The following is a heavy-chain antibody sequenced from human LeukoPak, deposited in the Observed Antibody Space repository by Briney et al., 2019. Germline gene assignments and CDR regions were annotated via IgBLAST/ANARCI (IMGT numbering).Heavy chain of an antibody. CDR2: IIPFFGTA. Sequence: ASVKVSCKASGGTFSSYAISWVRQAPGQGLEWMGGIIPFFGTANYAQKFQGRVTITADESTSTAYMELSSLRSEDTAVYYCARGGGYSSSDYYYMDVWGKGTTVTVSS. CDR3: ARGGGYSSSDYYYMDV. V-gene: IGHV1-69*13. CDR1: GGTFSSYA. D-gene: IGHD5-18*01. J-gene: IGHJ6*03.